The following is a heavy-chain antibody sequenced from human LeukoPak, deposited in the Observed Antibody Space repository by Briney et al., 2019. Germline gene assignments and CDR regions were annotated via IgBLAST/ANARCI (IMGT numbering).Heavy chain of an antibody. V-gene: IGHV1-18*01. D-gene: IGHD3-3*01. CDR1: GYTFTSYG. CDR3: ARDSHYDFWSDYYYGMDV. J-gene: IGHJ6*02. Sequence: ASVKVSCKASGYTFTSYGISWVRQAPGQGLEWMGWISAYNGNTNYAQTLQGRVTMTTDTSTSTAYMELRSLRSDDTAVYYCARDSHYDFWSDYYYGMDVWGQGTTVTVSS. CDR2: ISAYNGNT.